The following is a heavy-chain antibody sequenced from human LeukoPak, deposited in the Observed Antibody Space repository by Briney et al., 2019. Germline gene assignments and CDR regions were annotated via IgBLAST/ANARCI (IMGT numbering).Heavy chain of an antibody. Sequence: VASVKVSCKASGYTFTNYYMHWVRQAPGQGLEWMGIINPSGGSTNYAQKFQGRVTMTRDTSTSTVYMELSSLRSEDTALYYCAREHSGYDSWGQGTLLTVSS. CDR3: AREHSGYDS. V-gene: IGHV1-46*01. J-gene: IGHJ5*02. D-gene: IGHD5-12*01. CDR1: GYTFTNYY. CDR2: INPSGGST.